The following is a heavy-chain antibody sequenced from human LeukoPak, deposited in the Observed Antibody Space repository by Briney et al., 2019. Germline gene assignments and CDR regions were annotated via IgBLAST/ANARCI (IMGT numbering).Heavy chain of an antibody. CDR1: GGTFSSYA. V-gene: IGHV1-69*05. J-gene: IGHJ6*03. D-gene: IGHD2-15*01. Sequence: SVKVSCKASGGTFSSYAISWVRQAPGQGLEWMGGIIPIFGTANYAQKFQGRVTITTDESTSTAYMELSSLRSEDTAVYYCATMLYCSGGSCYQPGDYYYYYVDVWGKGTTVTVSS. CDR3: ATMLYCSGGSCYQPGDYYYYYVDV. CDR2: IIPIFGTA.